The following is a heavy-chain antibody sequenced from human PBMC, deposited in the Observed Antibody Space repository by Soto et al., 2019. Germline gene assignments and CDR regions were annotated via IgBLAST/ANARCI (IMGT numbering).Heavy chain of an antibody. Sequence: GGSLSLSCAASGFTFSSYGMHWVRQAPGKGLEWVAVISYDGSNKYYADSVKGRFTISRDNSKNTLYLQMNSLRAEDTAVYYCAKQGRSGQWLVPDYYYYYYMDVWGKGTTVTVSS. J-gene: IGHJ6*03. CDR3: AKQGRSGQWLVPDYYYYYYMDV. CDR1: GFTFSSYG. CDR2: ISYDGSNK. V-gene: IGHV3-30*18. D-gene: IGHD6-19*01.